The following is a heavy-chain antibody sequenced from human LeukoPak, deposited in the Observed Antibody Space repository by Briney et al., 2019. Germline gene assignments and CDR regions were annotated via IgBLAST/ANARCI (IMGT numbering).Heavy chain of an antibody. CDR1: GYTFTDYY. D-gene: IGHD4-23*01. V-gene: IGHV1-69-2*01. Sequence: ASVKVSCKVSGYTFTDYYIHWVQQAPGKGLEWMGLVAPDDGQTIYAEKFQGRVTITADTSTDTAYMEVNSLRSEDTAVYYCATDLNGSNSGFDYWGQGTPVTVSS. CDR2: VAPDDGQT. CDR3: ATDLNGSNSGFDY. J-gene: IGHJ4*02.